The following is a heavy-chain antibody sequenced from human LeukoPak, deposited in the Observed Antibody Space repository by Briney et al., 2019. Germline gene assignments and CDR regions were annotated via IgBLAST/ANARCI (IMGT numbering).Heavy chain of an antibody. CDR2: INHSGST. V-gene: IGHV4-34*01. CDR1: GLSFSGYY. Sequence: PSETLSLTCAVYGLSFSGYYWSWLRQPPGKGLEWIGEINHSGSTNYNPSLKSRVTISVDTSKNPFPLKLSSVTAAHTAEYFCASSPSFRSIDFWSGLRMGSWIDPWGKGTLVTVSS. J-gene: IGHJ5*02. CDR3: ASSPSFRSIDFWSGLRMGSWIDP. D-gene: IGHD3-3*01.